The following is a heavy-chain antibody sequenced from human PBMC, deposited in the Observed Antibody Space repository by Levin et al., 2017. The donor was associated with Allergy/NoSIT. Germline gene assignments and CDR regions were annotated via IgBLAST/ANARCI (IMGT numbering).Heavy chain of an antibody. V-gene: IGHV3-48*02. CDR2: ISSNTRTI. Sequence: PGGSLRLSCAASGFTFSNYNMNWVRQAPGKGLEWLSYISSNTRTIYYASSLKGRFTVSRDNAKNSLYLQINSLRDDDTAVYYCVREGGWWPPYYFDYWGQGAPVTVSS. D-gene: IGHD2-15*01. J-gene: IGHJ4*02. CDR3: VREGGWWPPYYFDY. CDR1: GFTFSNYN.